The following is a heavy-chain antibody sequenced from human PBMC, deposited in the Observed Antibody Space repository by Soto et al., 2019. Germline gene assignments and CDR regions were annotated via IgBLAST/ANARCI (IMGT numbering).Heavy chain of an antibody. D-gene: IGHD3-22*01. J-gene: IGHJ2*01. CDR3: ASTKYDSSAYYYWYLGL. CDR1: EDTFRNYA. Sequence: QVELVQSGAEVKKPGSSVKVSCQASEDTFRNYAISWVRQAPGQGLECMWGIIPIFGTANYAQKFQGRVTITADTSANTVYLDLSSLRSEDTAVYYCASTKYDSSAYYYWYLGLWGRGTLVTVSS. V-gene: IGHV1-69*06. CDR2: IIPIFGTA.